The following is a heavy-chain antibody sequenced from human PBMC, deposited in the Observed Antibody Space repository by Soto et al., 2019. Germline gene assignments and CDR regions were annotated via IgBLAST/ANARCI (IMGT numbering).Heavy chain of an antibody. J-gene: IGHJ4*02. CDR3: VRGSISAAIRPSSFWY. CDR1: GFTFNNFA. D-gene: IGHD2-2*01. CDR2: ISGDGQKT. Sequence: EVQLVQSGGGVVRPGGSLRLSCSASGFTFNNFALYWVRQTPGKRLEYVSGISGDGQKTNYADSVKGRFTISRVNSNNTLYLQLNSLKTEDTAVFYWVRGSISAAIRPSSFWYWGQGTLVTVSS. V-gene: IGHV3-64D*08.